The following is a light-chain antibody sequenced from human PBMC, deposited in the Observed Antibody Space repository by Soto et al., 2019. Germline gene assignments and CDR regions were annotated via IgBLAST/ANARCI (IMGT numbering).Light chain of an antibody. V-gene: IGLV2-14*03. Sequence: QSALTQPASVSGSPGQSITISCTGTSSDIGGYNYVSWYQQYPDKAPKLMIYDVTNRPSGVSNRFSGSKSGNTASLTISGLQAEDEADYYCSSYTSSSTGVFGGGTKVTVL. J-gene: IGLJ3*02. CDR1: SSDIGGYNY. CDR3: SSYTSSSTGV. CDR2: DVT.